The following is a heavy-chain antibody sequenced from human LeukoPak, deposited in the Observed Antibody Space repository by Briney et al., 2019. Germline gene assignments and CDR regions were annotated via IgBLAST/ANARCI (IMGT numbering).Heavy chain of an antibody. CDR3: ASGYTSSGSYPRKLSYYYYYMDV. CDR2: IIPIFGTA. V-gene: IGHV1-69*06. Sequence: SVKVSCKASGGTFSSYAISWVRQAPGQGLEWMGGIIPIFGTANYAQKFQGRVTITADKSTSTAYMELSSLRSEDTAVYYCASGYTSSGSYPRKLSYYYYYMDVWGKGTTVTVSS. J-gene: IGHJ6*03. D-gene: IGHD1-26*01. CDR1: GGTFSSYA.